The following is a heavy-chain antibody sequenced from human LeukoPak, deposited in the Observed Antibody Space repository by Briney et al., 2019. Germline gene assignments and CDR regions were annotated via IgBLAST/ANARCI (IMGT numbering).Heavy chain of an antibody. D-gene: IGHD1-26*01. V-gene: IGHV3-23*01. CDR1: GFTFTSYS. J-gene: IGHJ4*02. CDR2: ISGGGGST. CDR3: AKGGKWDVTPFDY. Sequence: GESLRLSCAASGFTFTSYSMNWVRQAPGKGLEWVSTISGGGGSTYYADSVKGRFTISRDNSENTLYLQVNSLRAEDTAVYYCAKGGKWDVTPFDYWGQGTLVTVSS.